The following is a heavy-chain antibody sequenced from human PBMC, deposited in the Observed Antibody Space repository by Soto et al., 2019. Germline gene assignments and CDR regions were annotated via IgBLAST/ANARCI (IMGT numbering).Heavy chain of an antibody. CDR2: LYASGSTST. CDR1: PGSISAYY. D-gene: IGHD6-6*01. V-gene: IGHV4-4*07. Sequence: SETLSLTCTVSPGSISAYYWYAIRQPAGKGLEWIGRLYASGSTSTNYNPSLKSRVTISVDTSKNQFSLKLRSVTSADTAVYYCARGEVVRGGASIAARHYYYYYGMDVWGQGTTVTVSS. CDR3: ARGEVVRGGASIAARHYYYYYGMDV. J-gene: IGHJ6*02.